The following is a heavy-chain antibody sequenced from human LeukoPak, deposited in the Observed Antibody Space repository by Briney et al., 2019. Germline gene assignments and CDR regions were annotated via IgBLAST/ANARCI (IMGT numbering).Heavy chain of an antibody. CDR3: ARGGSSWNAFDI. J-gene: IGHJ3*02. CDR1: GGSISSSTYY. Sequence: SETLSLTCTVSGGSISSSTYYWAWIRQPPGKGLEWIGSIYDSGSTYYIASLKSRVTISVDTSKNPFSLKLSSVSAADTAVYYCARGGSSWNAFDIWGQGTMLTVPS. CDR2: IYDSGST. D-gene: IGHD6-13*01. V-gene: IGHV4-39*01.